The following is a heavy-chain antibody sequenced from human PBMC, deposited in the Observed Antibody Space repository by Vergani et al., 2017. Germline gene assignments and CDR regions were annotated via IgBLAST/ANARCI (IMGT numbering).Heavy chain of an antibody. Sequence: EVQLLESGGGLVQPGGSLRLSCAASGFTFSSYAMSWVRQAPGKGLEWVSAISGSGGSTYYADSVKGRFTISRDNSKNTLYLQMNSLRAEDTAVYYCAKASRWVQFNYYYCMDVWGKETTVTVSS. CDR2: ISGSGGST. V-gene: IGHV3-23*01. J-gene: IGHJ6*03. CDR3: AKASRWVQFNYYYCMDV. CDR1: GFTFSSYA. D-gene: IGHD5-24*01.